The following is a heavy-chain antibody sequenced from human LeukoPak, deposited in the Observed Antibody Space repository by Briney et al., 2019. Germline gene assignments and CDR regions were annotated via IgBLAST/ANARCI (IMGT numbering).Heavy chain of an antibody. CDR3: ARDQGTSTTAPKRKGRFDP. CDR2: IWYDASNK. V-gene: IGHV3-33*01. CDR1: GFTFSSFG. D-gene: IGHD1-1*01. Sequence: GGSLRLSCAASGFTFSSFGMHWVRQAPGKGLEWVAVIWYDASNKYYADSVKGRFTISRDNSKNTLFLQMNSLRDEDTAVYYCARDQGTSTTAPKRKGRFDPWGQGTLVTVSS. J-gene: IGHJ5*02.